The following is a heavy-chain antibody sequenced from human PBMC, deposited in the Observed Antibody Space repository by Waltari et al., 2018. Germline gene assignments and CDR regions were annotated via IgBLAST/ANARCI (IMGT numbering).Heavy chain of an antibody. CDR2: IFSNDEK. CDR1: GFSLSNARMG. Sequence: QVTLKESGPVLVKPTETLTLTCTVSGFSLSNARMGVSWIRQPPGKALEWLAHIFSNDEKSYSTSLKSRLTISKDTSKSQVVLTMTNMDPVDTATYYCARSHDSSGYYYNYYYYYGMDVWGQGTTVTVSS. V-gene: IGHV2-26*01. D-gene: IGHD3-22*01. J-gene: IGHJ6*02. CDR3: ARSHDSSGYYYNYYYYYGMDV.